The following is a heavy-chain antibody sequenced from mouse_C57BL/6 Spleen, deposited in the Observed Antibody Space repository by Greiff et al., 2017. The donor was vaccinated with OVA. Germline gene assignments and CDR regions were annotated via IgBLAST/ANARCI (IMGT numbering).Heavy chain of an antibody. Sequence: EVKLMESGPGLVKPSQSLSLTCSVTGYSITSGYYWNWIRQFPGNKLEWMGYISYDGSNNYNPSLKNRISITRDTSKNQFFLKLNSVTTEDTATYYCARHTFYAMDYWGQGTSVTVSS. CDR3: ARHTFYAMDY. CDR1: GYSITSGYY. V-gene: IGHV3-6*01. J-gene: IGHJ4*01. CDR2: ISYDGSN.